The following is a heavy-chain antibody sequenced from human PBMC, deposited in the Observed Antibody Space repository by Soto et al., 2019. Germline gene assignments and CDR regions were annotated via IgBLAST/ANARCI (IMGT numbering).Heavy chain of an antibody. CDR2: IYYSGNT. D-gene: IGHD2-15*01. Sequence: PSETLSLTCTVSGGSISSNGHYWSLIRQHPGKGLEWIGYIYYSGNTYYNPSHKSRVTISLDTSKKQFSLKLSSVTAADTAVYYCASDHRWSEQYYGMDVWGQGTTVTSP. CDR1: GGSISSNGHY. CDR3: ASDHRWSEQYYGMDV. V-gene: IGHV4-31*03. J-gene: IGHJ6*02.